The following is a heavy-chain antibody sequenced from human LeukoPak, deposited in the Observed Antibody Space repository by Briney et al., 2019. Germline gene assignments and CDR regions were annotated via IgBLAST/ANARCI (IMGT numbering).Heavy chain of an antibody. J-gene: IGHJ4*02. CDR1: GGSIGSGGYS. V-gene: IGHV4-30-2*01. D-gene: IGHD3-10*01. Sequence: SETLSLTCAVSGGSIGSGGYSWSWIRQPPGKGLEWIGYIYHSGSTYYNPSLKSRVTISVDRSKNQFSLKLSSVTAADTAVYYCARGGYYYGSGSWVDYWGQGTLVTVSS. CDR2: IYHSGST. CDR3: ARGGYYYGSGSWVDY.